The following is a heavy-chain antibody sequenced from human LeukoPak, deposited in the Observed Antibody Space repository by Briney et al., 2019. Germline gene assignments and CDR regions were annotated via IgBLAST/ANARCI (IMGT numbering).Heavy chain of an antibody. D-gene: IGHD6-19*01. CDR2: ISAYNGNT. CDR3: ARDRAAVAGTWMGAWFDP. CDR1: GYTFISYG. Sequence: ASVKVSCKASGYTFISYGISWVRQAPGQGLEWMGWISAYNGNTNYAQKLQGRVTMTTDTSTSTAYMELRSLRSDDTAVYYCARDRAAVAGTWMGAWFDPWGQGTLVTVSS. J-gene: IGHJ5*02. V-gene: IGHV1-18*01.